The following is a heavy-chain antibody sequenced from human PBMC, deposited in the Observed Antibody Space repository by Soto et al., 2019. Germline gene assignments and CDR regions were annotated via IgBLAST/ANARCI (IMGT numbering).Heavy chain of an antibody. CDR3: ARDLYFGAGDAIDI. Sequence: GGSLRLSCAASGFTFSGFLMHWVRQAPGKGLESVALITYGGRNDYYAESVKGRFSISRDNSKNTLYLQMNSLRPDDTAVYYCARDLYFGAGDAIDIWGQGTMVTVSS. V-gene: IGHV3-30*04. CDR2: ITYGGRND. D-gene: IGHD3-10*01. CDR1: GFTFSGFL. J-gene: IGHJ3*02.